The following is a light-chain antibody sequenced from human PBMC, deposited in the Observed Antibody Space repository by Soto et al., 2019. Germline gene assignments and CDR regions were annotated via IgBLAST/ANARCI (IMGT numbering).Light chain of an antibody. V-gene: IGKV3-15*01. CDR2: GAS. CDR3: QQYYNWPAYT. Sequence: IVMTQSPVTLSVSPGERVTLSCLASETVRTNLAWFQQKPGQTPRLLIFGASTRATGIPTRFTGSGSETEFTLTIDSLQSEDLAVYYGQQYYNWPAYTFGQGTKLEI. CDR1: ETVRTN. J-gene: IGKJ2*01.